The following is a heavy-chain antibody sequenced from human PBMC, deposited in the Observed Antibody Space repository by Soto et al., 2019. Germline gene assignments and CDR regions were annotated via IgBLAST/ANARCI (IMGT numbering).Heavy chain of an antibody. J-gene: IGHJ4*02. V-gene: IGHV3-21*01. D-gene: IGHD5-12*01. CDR1: GFTFSTYS. Sequence: GGSLGLSCAASGFTFSTYSMNWVRQARGKGLEWVSSISSSDSYIFYADSVKGRFTISKDTAKNSLYLQMNSLRAEDTAVYYCARTNSVYDGGFDYWGQGTLVTVSS. CDR2: ISSSDSYI. CDR3: ARTNSVYDGGFDY.